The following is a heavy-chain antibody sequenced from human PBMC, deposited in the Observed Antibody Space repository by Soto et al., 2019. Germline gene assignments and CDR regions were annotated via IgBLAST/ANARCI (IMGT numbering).Heavy chain of an antibody. Sequence: LSLTCAVSGYSISSGYYWGWTRQPPGKGLEWIGTIYHTGDTYFSPSLSSRVTLSVDTSKNQFSLRLTSVTAADTAVYYCARGSIAVAGTDYWGQGTLVTVSS. CDR3: ARGSIAVAGTDY. V-gene: IGHV4-38-2*01. D-gene: IGHD6-19*01. J-gene: IGHJ4*02. CDR2: IYHTGDT. CDR1: GYSISSGYY.